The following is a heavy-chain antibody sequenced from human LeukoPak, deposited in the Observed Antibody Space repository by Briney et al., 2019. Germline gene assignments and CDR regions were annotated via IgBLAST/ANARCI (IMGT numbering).Heavy chain of an antibody. D-gene: IGHD6-19*01. CDR1: GSTFSSYG. CDR3: ARASGVQWLVPPWFDP. J-gene: IGHJ5*02. CDR2: IWYDGSNK. V-gene: IGHV3-33*01. Sequence: GGSLRLSCAASGSTFSSYGMHWVRQAPGKGLEWVAVIWYDGSNKYYADSVKGRFTISRDNSKNTLYLQMNSLRVEDTAVYYCARASGVQWLVPPWFDPWGQGTLVTVSS.